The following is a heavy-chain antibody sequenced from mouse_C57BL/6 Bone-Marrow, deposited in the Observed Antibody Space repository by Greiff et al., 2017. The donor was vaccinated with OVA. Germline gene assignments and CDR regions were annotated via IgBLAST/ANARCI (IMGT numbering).Heavy chain of an antibody. CDR3: ARGRRFLRTLYAMDY. V-gene: IGHV1-64*01. CDR2: IHPNSGST. D-gene: IGHD2-12*01. Sequence: QVQLQQSGAELVKPGASVKLSCKASGYTFTSYWMHWVKQRPGQGLEWIGMIHPNSGSTNYNEKFKSKATLTVDKSSSTAYMQLSSLTSEDSAVYYCARGRRFLRTLYAMDYWGQGTSVTVSS. CDR1: GYTFTSYW. J-gene: IGHJ4*01.